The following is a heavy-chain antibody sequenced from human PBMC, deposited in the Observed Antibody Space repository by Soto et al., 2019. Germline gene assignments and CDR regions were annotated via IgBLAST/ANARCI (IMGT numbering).Heavy chain of an antibody. J-gene: IGHJ5*02. Sequence: LSLTCTVSGGSISSGGYYWSWIRQHPGKGLEWIGYIYYSGSTYYNPSLKSRVTISVDTSKNQFSLKLSSVTAADTAVYYCARTASVLRYFDSIPTGLFDPWGQGTLVTGSS. V-gene: IGHV4-31*03. CDR3: ARTASVLRYFDSIPTGLFDP. CDR2: IYYSGST. CDR1: GGSISSGGYY. D-gene: IGHD3-9*01.